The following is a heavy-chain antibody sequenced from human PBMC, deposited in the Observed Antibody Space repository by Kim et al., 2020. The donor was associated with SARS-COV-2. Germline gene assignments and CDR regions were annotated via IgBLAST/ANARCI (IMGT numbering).Heavy chain of an antibody. CDR3: TTEGGSGWYYFDY. D-gene: IGHD6-19*01. V-gene: IGHV3-15*01. Sequence: AAPGKGRFTISRDDSKNTLYLQMNSLKTEDTAVYYCTTEGGSGWYYFDYWGQGTLVTVSS. J-gene: IGHJ4*02.